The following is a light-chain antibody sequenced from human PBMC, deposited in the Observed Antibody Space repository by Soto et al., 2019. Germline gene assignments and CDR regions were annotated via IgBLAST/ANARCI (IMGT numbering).Light chain of an antibody. CDR3: AAWDDSLSGPV. CDR2: SDA. CDR1: SPNIGSNY. J-gene: IGLJ3*02. V-gene: IGLV1-47*01. Sequence: QSVLTQPPSVSGTPGQRVTISCSGSSPNIGSNYVYWYQQLPGTAPKLLIYSDAQRPSGVPDRISGSKSGTSASLAIRGLRSEDEGDYYCAAWDDSLSGPVFGGGTQLTVL.